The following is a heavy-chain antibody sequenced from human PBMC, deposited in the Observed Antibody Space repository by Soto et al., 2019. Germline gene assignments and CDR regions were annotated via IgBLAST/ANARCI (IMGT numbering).Heavy chain of an antibody. CDR1: GGTFNSFS. Sequence: QVQLVQSGADVKTPGSSVKVSCKASGGTFNSFSIDWVRQAPGQGLEWMGGIIPMSGRPNYAQRFQGRVTFSADTSTNTVYMEVNSLTYEDTAVYYCTRRGRQSANWFDPWGQGTLVTVSS. V-gene: IGHV1-69*06. J-gene: IGHJ5*02. CDR3: TRRGRQSANWFDP. CDR2: IIPMSGRP.